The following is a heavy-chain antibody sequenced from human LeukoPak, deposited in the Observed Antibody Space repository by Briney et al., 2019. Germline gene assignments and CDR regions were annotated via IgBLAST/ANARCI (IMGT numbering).Heavy chain of an antibody. CDR2: MNPNSGNT. D-gene: IGHD1-1*01. V-gene: IGHV1-8*01. CDR3: ARGLRGWTKNDIDY. CDR1: GYTFTSYD. Sequence: ASVKVSCKASGYTFTSYDINWVRQATGQGLEWMGWMNPNSGNTGYAQKFQGRVTMTRNTSISTAYMELGSLRSEDTAVYYCARGLRGWTKNDIDYWGQGTLVTVSS. J-gene: IGHJ4*02.